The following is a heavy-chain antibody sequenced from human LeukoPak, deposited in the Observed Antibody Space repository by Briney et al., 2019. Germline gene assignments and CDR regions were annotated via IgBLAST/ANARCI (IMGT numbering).Heavy chain of an antibody. CDR1: GFTFSSYG. CDR2: IWYDGSNK. Sequence: GGSLRLSCAASGFTFSSYGMHWVRQAPGKGLEWVAVIWYDGSNKYYADSVKGRFTISRDNSKNTLYLQMNSLRAEDTAVYYCARDPHYSGSYYGAFDIWGQGTMVTVSS. D-gene: IGHD1-26*01. CDR3: ARDPHYSGSYYGAFDI. J-gene: IGHJ3*02. V-gene: IGHV3-33*01.